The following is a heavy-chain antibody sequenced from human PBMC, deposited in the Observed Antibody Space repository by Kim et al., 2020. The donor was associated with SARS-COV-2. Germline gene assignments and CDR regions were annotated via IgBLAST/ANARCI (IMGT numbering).Heavy chain of an antibody. CDR1: GYTFTSYD. J-gene: IGHJ4*02. V-gene: IGHV1-8*01. CDR2: MNPNSGNT. D-gene: IGHD4-17*01. CDR3: ARRMTTVTPLDY. Sequence: ASVKVSCKASGYTFTSYDINWVRQATGQGLEWMGWMNPNSGNTGYAQKFQGRVTMTRNTSISTAYMELSSLRSEDTAVYYCARRMTTVTPLDYWGQGTLVTVSS.